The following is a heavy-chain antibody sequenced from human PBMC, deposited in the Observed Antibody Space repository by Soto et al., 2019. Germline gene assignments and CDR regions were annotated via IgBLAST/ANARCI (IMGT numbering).Heavy chain of an antibody. D-gene: IGHD1-26*01. CDR3: ALARYDSYYYAVTPLSAVHF. Sequence: QVQLVVSGGGLVKPGGSLRISCAASGFTFSDYYISWIRQAPGKGLEWVSYISSSGSIIYYADSVKGRFTISRDNAKNSLYLQMNSLRAEDTAVYYCALARYDSYYYAVTPLSAVHFWGQGTLVTVSS. V-gene: IGHV3-11*01. CDR1: GFTFSDYY. J-gene: IGHJ4*02. CDR2: ISSSGSII.